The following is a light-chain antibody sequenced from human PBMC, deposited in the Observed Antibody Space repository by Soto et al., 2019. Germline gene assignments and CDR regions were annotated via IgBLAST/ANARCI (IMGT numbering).Light chain of an antibody. CDR2: GNI. CDR1: SSNIGAGYD. J-gene: IGLJ2*01. Sequence: QSVLTQPPSVSGAPGQRVALSCAGTSSNIGAGYDVHWYQHLPGTAPKLLIFGNINRPAGVPDRFSGSKSGTSASLAISGVQAADEGYYYCQTYVTGVSGSIFGGGTKLTVL. CDR3: QTYVTGVSGSI. V-gene: IGLV1-40*01.